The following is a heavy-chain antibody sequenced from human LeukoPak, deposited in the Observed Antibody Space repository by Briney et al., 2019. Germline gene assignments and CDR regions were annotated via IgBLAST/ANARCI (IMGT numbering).Heavy chain of an antibody. V-gene: IGHV3-30*04. CDR1: GFTFNNYA. D-gene: IGHD3-22*01. J-gene: IGHJ3*02. Sequence: PGGSLRLSCAASGFTFNNYAMSWVRQAPGKGLEWVAVISYDGSNKYYADSVKGRFTISRDNSKNTLYLQMNSLRAEDTAVYYCARESVGRITMIVNLVRGAFDIWGQGTMVTVSS. CDR3: ARESVGRITMIVNLVRGAFDI. CDR2: ISYDGSNK.